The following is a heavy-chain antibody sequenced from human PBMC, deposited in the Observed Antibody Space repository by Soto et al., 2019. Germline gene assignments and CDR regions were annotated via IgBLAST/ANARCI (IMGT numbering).Heavy chain of an antibody. CDR1: GFTFRDYG. V-gene: IGHV3-49*04. J-gene: IGHJ4*02. CDR3: RSYGGSESSDY. Sequence: GGSLRLSCAASGFTFRDYGMSWVRQAPGKGLEWVSGISGGGTTEYAASVKGRFTISRDDSKSIAYLQMNSLKTEDTAVYYCRSYGGSESSDYWGQGTLVTVSS. D-gene: IGHD2-15*01. CDR2: ISGGGTT.